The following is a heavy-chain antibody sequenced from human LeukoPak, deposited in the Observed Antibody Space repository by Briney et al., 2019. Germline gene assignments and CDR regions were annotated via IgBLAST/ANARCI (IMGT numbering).Heavy chain of an antibody. CDR3: ARLGSGSNY. Sequence: SQTLSLTCAISGDSVSTNTAAWNWIRQSPSRGLEWLGRTYYRSKRYTEYAVSVKSRITINPDTSKNQFSLQLSSVNPEDTAVYYCARLGSGSNYWGQGTLVTVSS. D-gene: IGHD3-10*01. CDR1: GDSVSTNTAA. V-gene: IGHV6-1*01. CDR2: TYYRSKRYT. J-gene: IGHJ4*02.